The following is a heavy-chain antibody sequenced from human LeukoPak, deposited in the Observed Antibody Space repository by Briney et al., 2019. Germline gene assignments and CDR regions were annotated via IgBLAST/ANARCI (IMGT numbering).Heavy chain of an antibody. CDR1: GYTFTGYY. D-gene: IGHD3-16*01. CDR3: ASTLGGFDY. J-gene: IGHJ4*02. V-gene: IGHV1-8*02. Sequence: ASVKVSCKASGYTFTGYYMHWVQQATGQGLEWMGWMNPNSGNTGYAQKFQGRVTMTRNTSISTAYMELSSLRSEDTAVYYCASTLGGFDYWGQGTLVTVSS. CDR2: MNPNSGNT.